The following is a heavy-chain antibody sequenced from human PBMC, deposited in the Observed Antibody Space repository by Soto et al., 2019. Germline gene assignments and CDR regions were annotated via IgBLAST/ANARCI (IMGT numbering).Heavy chain of an antibody. V-gene: IGHV4-39*02. J-gene: IGHJ3*02. CDR2: VYYRENT. CDR3: ARPQFSGTYHDTFNI. Sequence: PSETLSLTCTVSGGSISTYYWGWIRQPPGKGLEWIGSVYYRENTYYNPSLKSRVTISVDTSKNLFSLKLTSVTAADTAMYYCARPQFSGTYHDTFNIWGQGTMVTVSS. CDR1: GGSISTYY. D-gene: IGHD1-26*01.